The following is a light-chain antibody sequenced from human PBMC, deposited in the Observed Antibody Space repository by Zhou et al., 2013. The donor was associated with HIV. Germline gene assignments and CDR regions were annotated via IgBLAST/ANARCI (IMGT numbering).Light chain of an antibody. CDR2: KGS. V-gene: IGKV1-5*03. CDR3: QQYDSYSYT. Sequence: DIQMTQSPSTLSASVGDRVTITCRASQSISHWLAWYQQKPGSAPKLLIYKGSTLESGVPSRFSGSGSGTEFTLVITSLQAEDVGTYYCQQYDSYSYTFGRGTKVEI. J-gene: IGKJ2*01. CDR1: QSISHW.